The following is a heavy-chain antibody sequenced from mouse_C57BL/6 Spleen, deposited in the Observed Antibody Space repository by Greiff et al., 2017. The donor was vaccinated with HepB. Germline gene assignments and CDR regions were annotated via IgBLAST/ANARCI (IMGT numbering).Heavy chain of an antibody. D-gene: IGHD1-2*01. CDR2: IYPSDSET. J-gene: IGHJ2*01. Sequence: VQLQQPGAELVRPGSSVKLSCKASGYTFTSYWMDWVKQRPGQGLEWIGNIYPSDSETHYNQKFKDKATLTVDKSSSTAYMQLSSLTSEDSAVYYCARRDYYGPDYWGQGTTLTVSS. CDR3: ARRDYYGPDY. CDR1: GYTFTSYW. V-gene: IGHV1-61*01.